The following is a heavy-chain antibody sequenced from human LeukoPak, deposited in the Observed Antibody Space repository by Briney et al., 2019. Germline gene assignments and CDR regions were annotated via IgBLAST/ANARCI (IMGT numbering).Heavy chain of an antibody. Sequence: ASVKVSCKASGGTFSSYAISWVRQAPGQGLQWMGRIIPIFGTANYAQKFQGRVTITTDESTSTAYMELSSLRSEDTAVYYYASSGSYSWSAEYFDYWGQGTLVTVSS. J-gene: IGHJ4*02. CDR3: ASSGSYSWSAEYFDY. V-gene: IGHV1-69*05. CDR1: GGTFSSYA. CDR2: IIPIFGTA. D-gene: IGHD1-26*01.